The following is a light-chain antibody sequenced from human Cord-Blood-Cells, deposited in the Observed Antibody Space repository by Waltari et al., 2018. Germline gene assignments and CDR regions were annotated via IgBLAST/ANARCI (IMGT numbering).Light chain of an antibody. CDR2: GAS. J-gene: IGKJ3*01. CDR3: QQYNNWPPT. Sequence: EIVMPQPPATLSVSPGDRATICCRASQSVSSNLAWDQQKPGQAPRLLIYGASNRATGIPARFSGSGSGTEFTLTISSLQSEDFAVYYCQQYNNWPPTFGPGTKVDIK. CDR1: QSVSSN. V-gene: IGKV3-15*01.